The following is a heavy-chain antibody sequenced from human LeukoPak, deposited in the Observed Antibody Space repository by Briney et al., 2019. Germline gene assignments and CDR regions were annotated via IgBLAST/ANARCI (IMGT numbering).Heavy chain of an antibody. CDR3: ARAEQWLVPSVSFDY. CDR1: GGSISSYY. Sequence: SETLSLTCTVSGGSISSYYWSWIRQPPGKGLEWIGYIYYSGSTNYNPSLKSRVTISVGTSKNQISLKLSPATAADTAVYYCARAEQWLVPSVSFDYWGQGTLVTVSS. CDR2: IYYSGST. V-gene: IGHV4-59*01. J-gene: IGHJ4*02. D-gene: IGHD6-19*01.